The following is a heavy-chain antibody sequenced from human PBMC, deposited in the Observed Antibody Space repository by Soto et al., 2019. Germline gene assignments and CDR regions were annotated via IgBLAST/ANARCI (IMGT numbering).Heavy chain of an antibody. V-gene: IGHV3-53*01. D-gene: IGHD6-6*01. CDR3: ASGYNSGWSDY. CDR1: GFTASSNF. Sequence: GGSLRLSCEASGFTASSNFMSWVRQAPGKGLEWVSILYSSGITYYADSVKGRFTISRDNSKNTLYLQMNSLRAEDTAVYYCASGYNSGWSDYWGQGSLVTVSS. CDR2: LYSSGIT. J-gene: IGHJ4*02.